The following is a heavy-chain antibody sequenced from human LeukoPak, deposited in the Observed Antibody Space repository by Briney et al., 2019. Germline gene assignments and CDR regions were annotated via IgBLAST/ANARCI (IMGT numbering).Heavy chain of an antibody. CDR2: IIPIFGTA. CDR1: GGTFSSYA. D-gene: IGHD3-10*01. V-gene: IGHV1-69*06. CDR3: ARVGGNYYGSGGRAGNNDY. J-gene: IGHJ4*02. Sequence: ASVKVSCKASGGTFSSYAISWVRQAPGQGLEWMGGIIPIFGTANYAQKFQGRVTITAHKSTSTAYMELSSLRSEDTAVYYCARVGGNYYGSGGRAGNNDYWGQGTLVTVSS.